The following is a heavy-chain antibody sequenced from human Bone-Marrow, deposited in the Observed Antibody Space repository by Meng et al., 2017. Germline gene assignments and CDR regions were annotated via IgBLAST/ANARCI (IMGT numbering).Heavy chain of an antibody. Sequence: VQLQESGPGMVKPSQTLSLTCTVSGGSISSGGYYWSWIRQHPGKGLEWIGYIYYSGGTYYNPSLKSRVTISVDTSKNQFSLKLSSVTAADTAVYYCARGYGSGSSSDWFDPWGQGTLVTVSS. CDR3: ARGYGSGSSSDWFDP. D-gene: IGHD3-10*01. CDR2: IYYSGGT. J-gene: IGHJ5*02. CDR1: GGSISSGGYY. V-gene: IGHV4-31*03.